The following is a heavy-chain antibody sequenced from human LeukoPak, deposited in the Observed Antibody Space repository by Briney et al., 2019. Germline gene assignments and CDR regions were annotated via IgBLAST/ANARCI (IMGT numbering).Heavy chain of an antibody. CDR1: GFTFNDYA. CDR2: ISWNSGSI. D-gene: IGHD3-22*01. CDR3: AKDIYYDTSGHGAFDI. V-gene: IGHV3-9*01. J-gene: IGHJ3*02. Sequence: GGSLRLSCAASGFTFNDYAIHWVRQAPGKGLEWVSGISWNSGSIGYADSVKGRFTISRDNAKNSLYLQMNSLKPEDTAFYYCAKDIYYDTSGHGAFDIWGQGTMVTVSS.